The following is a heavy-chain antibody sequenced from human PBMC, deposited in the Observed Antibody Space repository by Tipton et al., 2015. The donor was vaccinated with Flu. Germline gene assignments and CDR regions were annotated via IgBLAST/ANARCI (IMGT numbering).Heavy chain of an antibody. CDR3: AMGDGDSDY. CDR1: GGSISSYY. Sequence: LRLSCTVSGGSISSYYWSWIRQPPGKGLEWIGYIYYSGSTNYNPSLKSRVTISVDTSKNQFSLKLSSVIAADTAVYYCAMGDGDSDYWGQGTLVTVSS. CDR2: IYYSGST. J-gene: IGHJ4*02. V-gene: IGHV4-59*01. D-gene: IGHD4-17*01.